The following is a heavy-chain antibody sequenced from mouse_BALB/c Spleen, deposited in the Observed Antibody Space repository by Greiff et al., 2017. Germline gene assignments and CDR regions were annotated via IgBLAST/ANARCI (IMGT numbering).Heavy chain of an antibody. J-gene: IGHJ2*01. CDR1: GFTFSSFG. CDR3: ALYGNLGYFDY. V-gene: IGHV5-17*02. Sequence: EVQLVESGGGLVQPGGSRKLSCAASGFTFSSFGMHWVRQAPEKGLEWVAYISSGSSTIYYADTVKGRFTISRDNPKNTLFLQMTSLRSEDTAMYYCALYGNLGYFDYWGQGTTLTVSS. D-gene: IGHD2-1*01. CDR2: ISSGSSTI.